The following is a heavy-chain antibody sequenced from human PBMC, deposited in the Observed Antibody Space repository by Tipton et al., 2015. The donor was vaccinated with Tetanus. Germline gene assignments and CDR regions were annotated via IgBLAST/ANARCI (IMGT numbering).Heavy chain of an antibody. D-gene: IGHD1-1*01. V-gene: IGHV3-53*01. J-gene: IGHJ3*02. CDR2: MYADGAT. CDR1: KITVSDNY. Sequence: QLVQSGGGLVQPGGSLRLACVASKITVSDNYISWVRQAPGKGLEWVSVMYADGATYYADSVKGRFTISRENSKNTVYLQLNNVRAEDTAMYYCARGPFLKLAEAFDIWGQGTLVTVSS. CDR3: ARGPFLKLAEAFDI.